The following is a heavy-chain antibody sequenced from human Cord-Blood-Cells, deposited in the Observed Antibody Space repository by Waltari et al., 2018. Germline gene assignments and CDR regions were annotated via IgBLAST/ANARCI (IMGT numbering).Heavy chain of an antibody. CDR1: GFTFMSYA. Sequence: QVQLVESGGGVVQPGRSLRLSCAASGFTFMSYAMHWVRQAPGKGLEWVAVISYDGSNKYYADSVKGRFTISRDNSKNTLYLQMNSLRAEDTAVYYCANRNFDYWGQGTLVTVSS. J-gene: IGHJ4*02. CDR3: ANRNFDY. V-gene: IGHV3-30-3*01. CDR2: ISYDGSNK.